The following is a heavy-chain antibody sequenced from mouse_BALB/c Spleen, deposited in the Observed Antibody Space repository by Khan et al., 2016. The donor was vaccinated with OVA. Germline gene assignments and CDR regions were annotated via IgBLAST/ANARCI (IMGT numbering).Heavy chain of an antibody. CDR1: GSTFTNHH. D-gene: IGHD3-3*01. CDR3: ARGGLRRAWFAY. J-gene: IGHJ3*01. CDR2: INPYNDYT. V-gene: IGHV1S45*01. Sequence: QLQQSGAELVRPGASVKISCKTFGSTFTNHHINWVKQRPGQGLDWIGYINPYNDYTSYNQKFKGKATSTVDKSSSTAYMELSSLTSEDSAVYYCARGGLRRAWFAYWGQGTLVTVSA.